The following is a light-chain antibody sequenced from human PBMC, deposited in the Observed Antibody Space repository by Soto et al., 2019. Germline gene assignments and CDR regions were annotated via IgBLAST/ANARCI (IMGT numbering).Light chain of an antibody. CDR2: EVS. CDR1: SSDVGGSNY. CDR3: ISYAGSNNLG. J-gene: IGLJ2*01. V-gene: IGLV2-8*01. Sequence: QSALTQPPSASGSPGQSVTISCTGTSSDVGGSNYVSWYQQRPGKAPKLMIYEVSYRPSGVPDRFSGSKSGNTASLTVSGLQAEDEADYYCISYAGSNNLGFGGGTQLTVL.